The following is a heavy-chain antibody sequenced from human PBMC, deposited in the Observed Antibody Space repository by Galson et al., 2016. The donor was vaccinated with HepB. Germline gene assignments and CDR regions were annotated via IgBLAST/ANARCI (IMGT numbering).Heavy chain of an antibody. CDR2: ISPYNGNT. J-gene: IGHJ6*02. V-gene: IGHV1-18*01. D-gene: IGHD2-2*01. CDR3: ARTYCSSSICQKATYYYGVDV. Sequence: SVKVSCKASGYAFPNFGITWVRQAPGQGLEWMAWISPYNGNTDYAQNLQGRVTVATDTSTRTAYMELRSLRSDDTAVHYCARTYCSSSICQKATYYYGVDVWGQGTTVTVSS. CDR1: GYAFPNFG.